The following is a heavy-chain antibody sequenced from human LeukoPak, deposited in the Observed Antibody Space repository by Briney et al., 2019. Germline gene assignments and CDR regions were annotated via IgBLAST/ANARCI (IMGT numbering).Heavy chain of an antibody. CDR3: ASLAALEGMLGWFDP. CDR1: GGSISSYY. CDR2: IHYSGST. V-gene: IGHV4-59*01. Sequence: PSETLSLTCTVSGGSISSYYWSWIRQPPGKGLEWIGYIHYSGSTNYNPSLKSRVTISVDTSKNQFSLKLSSVTAADTAVYYCASLAALEGMLGWFDPWGQGTLVTVSS. J-gene: IGHJ5*02. D-gene: IGHD6-6*01.